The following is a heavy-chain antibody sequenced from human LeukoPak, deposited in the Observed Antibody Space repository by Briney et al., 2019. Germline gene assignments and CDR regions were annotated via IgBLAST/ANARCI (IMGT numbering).Heavy chain of an antibody. J-gene: IGHJ4*02. CDR2: MRYDVSDK. CDR3: AKGVAGTGFDY. CDR1: GFTFSSHG. D-gene: IGHD6-19*01. Sequence: GGSLRPSYVASGFTFSSHGMHWVRQAPGKGLEWVAFMRYDVSDKYYADSVKGRFTSSRDNSKNTLYLQMNSLRADDTAVYYCAKGVAGTGFDYWGQGTLVTVSS. V-gene: IGHV3-30*02.